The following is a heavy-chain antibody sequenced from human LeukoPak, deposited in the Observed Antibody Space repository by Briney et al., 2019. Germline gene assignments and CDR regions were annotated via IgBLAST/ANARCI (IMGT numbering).Heavy chain of an antibody. CDR2: IYYSGST. V-gene: IGHV4-39*01. D-gene: IGHD1-26*01. J-gene: IGHJ4*02. CDR1: SGSISTSNYY. Sequence: PSETLSLTCTVSSGSISTSNYYWGWVRQPPGKGLEWIGNIYYSGSTYYNPSLKSRVTISVDTSKNQFSLKLSSVTAADTAVYYCARGQYTGSFLPWYWGQGTLVTVSS. CDR3: ARGQYTGSFLPWY.